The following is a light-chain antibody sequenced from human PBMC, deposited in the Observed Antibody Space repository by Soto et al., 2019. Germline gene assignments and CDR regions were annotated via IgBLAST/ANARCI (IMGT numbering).Light chain of an antibody. V-gene: IGKV3-11*01. CDR3: QHRNSWPVT. J-gene: IGKJ2*01. CDR1: QSVSTS. Sequence: EIVLTQSPVTLSLSPGERATLSCRASQSVSTSLAWYQQSPGQAPRLLIYDASNRATGIPARFSGSGSGTDFTLTISSLEPEDLAVYYCQHRNSWPVTFGQGTNLEIK. CDR2: DAS.